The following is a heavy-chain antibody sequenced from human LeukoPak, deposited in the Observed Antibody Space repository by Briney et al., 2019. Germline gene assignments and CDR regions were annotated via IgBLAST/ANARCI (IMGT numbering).Heavy chain of an antibody. CDR2: INPNSGGT. V-gene: IGHV1-2*02. CDR3: ARVTGEDYYDSSGYYFIFNY. J-gene: IGHJ4*02. Sequence: GASVKVSCKASGYTFTGYYMHWVRQAPGQGLEWMGWINPNSGGTNYAQKLQGRVTMTTDTSTSTAYMELRSLRSDDTAVYYCARVTGEDYYDSSGYYFIFNYWGQGTLVTVSS. D-gene: IGHD3-22*01. CDR1: GYTFTGYY.